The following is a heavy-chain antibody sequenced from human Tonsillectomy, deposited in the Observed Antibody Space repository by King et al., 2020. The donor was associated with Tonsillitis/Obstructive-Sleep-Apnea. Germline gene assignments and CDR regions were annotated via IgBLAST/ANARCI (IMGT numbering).Heavy chain of an antibody. J-gene: IGHJ4*02. CDR2: ISGSGGST. V-gene: IGHV3-23*04. CDR3: ARTVTVVNLSEFDY. CDR1: GFTFSSYA. Sequence: VQLVESGGGLVQPGGSLRLSCAASGFTFSSYAMSWVRQAPGKGLEWVSAISGSGGSTYYADSVKGRFTIPRDNFKNTLYLQMNSLRAEDTAVYYCARTVTVVNLSEFDYWGQGTLVTVSS. D-gene: IGHD3-22*01.